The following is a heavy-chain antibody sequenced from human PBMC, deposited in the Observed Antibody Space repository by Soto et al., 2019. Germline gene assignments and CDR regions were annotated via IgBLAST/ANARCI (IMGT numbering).Heavy chain of an antibody. Sequence: PGGSLRLSCAASGFTFSSYSMNWVRQAPGKGLEWVSSISSSSSYIYYADSVKGRFTISRDNAKNSLYLQMNSLRAEDTAVYYCARDRMRAIRSWGDYYYYGMDVWGQGTTVTVSS. CDR2: ISSSSSYI. CDR3: ARDRMRAIRSWGDYYYYGMDV. D-gene: IGHD6-13*01. CDR1: GFTFSSYS. J-gene: IGHJ6*02. V-gene: IGHV3-21*01.